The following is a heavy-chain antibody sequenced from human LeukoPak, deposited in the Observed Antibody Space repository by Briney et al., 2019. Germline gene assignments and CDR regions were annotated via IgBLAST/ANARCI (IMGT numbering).Heavy chain of an antibody. Sequence: SETLSLTCIVSGGSISSSIHYCGWIRQPPGKGLEWIGTVYYSGVAYYNPSLQSRANMSIDMSKNQFSLRLSSVTAADTAVYYCGRDWARDIFDFWGPGTLVTVSS. J-gene: IGHJ4*02. D-gene: IGHD3-9*01. CDR2: VYYSGVA. CDR3: GRDWARDIFDF. V-gene: IGHV4-39*02. CDR1: GGSISSSIHY.